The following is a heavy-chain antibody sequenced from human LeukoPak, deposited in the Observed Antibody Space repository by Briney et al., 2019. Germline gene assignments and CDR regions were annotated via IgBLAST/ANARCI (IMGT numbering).Heavy chain of an antibody. D-gene: IGHD2-21*02. J-gene: IGHJ4*02. CDR1: GFTVSSNY. CDR3: ARDVFVVVTAVNDY. Sequence: GGSLRLSCAASGFTVSSNYMSWVRQAPGKGLELVSVIYTDGTTHYADPVKGRFTISRDSSKKSLYLEMNSLRAEDTAVYYCARDVFVVVTAVNDYWGQGTLVTVSS. V-gene: IGHV3-66*01. CDR2: IYTDGTT.